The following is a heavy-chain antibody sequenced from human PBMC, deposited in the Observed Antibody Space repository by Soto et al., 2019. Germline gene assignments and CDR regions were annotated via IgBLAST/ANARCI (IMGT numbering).Heavy chain of an antibody. D-gene: IGHD6-6*01. CDR1: GYSFTSYL. CDR2: IDPSDSYT. CDR3: ARQGQYSSSSSGDWFDP. Sequence: PGESLKISCKGSGYSFTSYLISWVRQMPGKGLEWMGRIDPSDSYTNYSTSFQGHVTISADKSISTAYLQWSSLKASDTAMYYCARQGQYSSSSSGDWFDPWGQGTLVTVSS. V-gene: IGHV5-10-1*01. J-gene: IGHJ5*02.